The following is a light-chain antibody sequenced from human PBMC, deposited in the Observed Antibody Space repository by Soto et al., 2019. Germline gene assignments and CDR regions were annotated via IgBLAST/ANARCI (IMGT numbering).Light chain of an antibody. J-gene: IGLJ1*01. CDR3: QSYDSSLSGYV. Sequence: QSVLTQPPSVSGAPRQRVTISCTGSSSNIGAGYDVHWYQQLPGTAPKLLIYANNIRPSGVPGRFSGSKSGTSASLAITGLQAEDEADYYCQSYDSSLSGYVFGTGTKLTVL. CDR1: SSNIGAGYD. V-gene: IGLV1-40*01. CDR2: ANN.